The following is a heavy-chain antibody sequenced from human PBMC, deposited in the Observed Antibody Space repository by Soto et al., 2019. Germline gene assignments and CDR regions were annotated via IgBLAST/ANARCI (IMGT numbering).Heavy chain of an antibody. CDR2: ISGSGGST. CDR3: AKTYYDFWSGYRFQFDY. D-gene: IGHD3-3*01. J-gene: IGHJ4*02. V-gene: IGHV3-23*01. CDR1: GFTFSSYA. Sequence: PGGSLRLSCAASGFTFSSYAMSWVRQAPGKGLEWVSAISGSGGSTYYADSVKGRFTISRDNSKNTLYLQMNSLRAEDTAVYYCAKTYYDFWSGYRFQFDYWGQGTLVTVSS.